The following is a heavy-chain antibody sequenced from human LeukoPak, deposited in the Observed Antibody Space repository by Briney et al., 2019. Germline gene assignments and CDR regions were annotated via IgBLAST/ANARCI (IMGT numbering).Heavy chain of an antibody. CDR2: INPNSGGT. CDR1: GYTFTGYY. CDR3: ARDKEYSSSWYVWFDP. Sequence: ASVKVSCKASGYTFTGYYMHWVRQAPGQGLEWMGWINPNSGGTNYAQKFQGRVTMTRDTSISTAYMELSRLRSDDTAVYYCARDKEYSSSWYVWFDPWGQGTPVTVSS. D-gene: IGHD6-13*01. V-gene: IGHV1-2*02. J-gene: IGHJ5*02.